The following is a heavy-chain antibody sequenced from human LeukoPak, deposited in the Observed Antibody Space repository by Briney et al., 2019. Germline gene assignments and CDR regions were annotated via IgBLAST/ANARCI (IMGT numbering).Heavy chain of an antibody. CDR2: IYHSGST. J-gene: IGHJ5*02. CDR3: ARQDSSGYANWFDP. CDR1: GGSITSYY. V-gene: IGHV4-59*12. Sequence: SETLSLTCTVSGGSITSYYWSWIRQPPGKGLEWIGEIYHSGSTNYNSSLKSRVTISVDKSKNQFSLKLSSVTAADTAVYYCARQDSSGYANWFDPWGQGTLVTVSS. D-gene: IGHD6-19*01.